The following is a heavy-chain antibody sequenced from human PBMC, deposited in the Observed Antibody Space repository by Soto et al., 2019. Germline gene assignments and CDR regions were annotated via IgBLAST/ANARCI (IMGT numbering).Heavy chain of an antibody. CDR3: ARGEKGEFDY. CDR2: IYYSGST. J-gene: IGHJ4*02. CDR1: GGSISSGDYY. Sequence: QVQLQESGPGLVKPSQTLSLTCTVSGGSISSGDYYWRWIRQPPGKGLEWIGYIYYSGSTYYNPSHKSRVTISVDTSKNQFSLKLSSVTAADTAVYYCARGEKGEFDYWGQGTLVTVSS. V-gene: IGHV4-30-4*01. D-gene: IGHD1-26*01.